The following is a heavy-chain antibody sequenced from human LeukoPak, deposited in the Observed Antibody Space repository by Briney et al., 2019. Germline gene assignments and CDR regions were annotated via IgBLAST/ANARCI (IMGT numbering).Heavy chain of an antibody. J-gene: IGHJ3*02. CDR2: TIPIFGTA. CDR1: GGTFSSYA. V-gene: IGHV1-69*06. D-gene: IGHD3-10*01. Sequence: SVKVSCKASGGTFSSYAISWVRQAPGQGLEWMGGTIPIFGTANYAQKFQGRVTITADKSTSTAYMELSSLTSEDTAVYYCARGELLWFGELYRIDAFDIWGQGTMVIVSS. CDR3: ARGELLWFGELYRIDAFDI.